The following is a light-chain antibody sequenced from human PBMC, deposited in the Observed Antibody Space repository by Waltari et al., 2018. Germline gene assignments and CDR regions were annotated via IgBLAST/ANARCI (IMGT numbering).Light chain of an antibody. J-gene: IGKJ4*01. CDR1: QRLLYSSNNKNY. V-gene: IGKV4-1*01. CDR2: WAC. Sequence: DIVMTQSPDSLAVSLGGRATISCKSSQRLLYSSNNKNYLAWYKQKPALHPQLLIYWACSRESGVPARFSGSVSGTDFTLTISGLQAEDVALYYCQPYYSLPLTFGGGTKVEIK. CDR3: QPYYSLPLT.